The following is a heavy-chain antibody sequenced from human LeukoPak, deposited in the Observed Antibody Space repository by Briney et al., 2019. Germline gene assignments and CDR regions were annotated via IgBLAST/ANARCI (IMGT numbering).Heavy chain of an antibody. D-gene: IGHD2/OR15-2a*01. CDR2: FDPEDGET. CDR1: GYTLTELS. V-gene: IGHV1-24*01. CDR3: ATGPSSPPSFGLYYFDY. J-gene: IGHJ4*02. Sequence: GASVNASSKVSGYTLTELSMHWVRQAPGKGLEWKGGFDPEDGETIYAQKFQGRVTMTEDTSTDTAYMELSSLRSEDTAVYYCATGPSSPPSFGLYYFDYWGQGTLVTVSS.